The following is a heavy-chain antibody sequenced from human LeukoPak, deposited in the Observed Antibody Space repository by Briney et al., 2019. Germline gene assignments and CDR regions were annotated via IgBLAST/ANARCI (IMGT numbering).Heavy chain of an antibody. Sequence: SETLSLTCTVSGGSMNPYTWTWIRQPAGKGLEWIGRSYTSGTTNYNRSLESRVTMSVDTSKNQFSLKLTSVTVADTAVYYCARGNNWNDHDAFDIWGQGTLVTVPS. CDR2: SYTSGTT. CDR1: GGSMNPYT. CDR3: ARGNNWNDHDAFDI. D-gene: IGHD1-1*01. J-gene: IGHJ3*02. V-gene: IGHV4-4*07.